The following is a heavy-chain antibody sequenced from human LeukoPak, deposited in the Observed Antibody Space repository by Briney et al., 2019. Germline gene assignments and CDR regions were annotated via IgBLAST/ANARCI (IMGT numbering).Heavy chain of an antibody. J-gene: IGHJ5*02. CDR1: GFTFSSYG. CDR3: ARGGHWLVP. CDR2: ISYDGSNK. Sequence: GGSLRPSCAASGFTFSSYGMHWVRQAPGKGLEWVAVISYDGSNKYYADSVKGRFTISRDNSKNTLYLQMNSLRAEDTAVYFCARGGHWLVPWGQGTMVTVSS. V-gene: IGHV3-30*03.